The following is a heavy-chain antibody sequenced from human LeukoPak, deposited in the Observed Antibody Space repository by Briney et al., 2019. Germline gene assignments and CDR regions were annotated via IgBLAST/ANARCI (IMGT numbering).Heavy chain of an antibody. J-gene: IGHJ4*02. Sequence: ASVKVSCKVSGYTLTELSMHWVRQAPGKGLEWMGGFDPEDGETIYAQKFQGRVTMTEDTSTDTAYMELSSLRSEDTAVYYCATLSGTTVTAMSGFWGQGTLVTVSP. D-gene: IGHD2-21*02. CDR3: ATLSGTTVTAMSGF. CDR1: GYTLTELS. V-gene: IGHV1-24*01. CDR2: FDPEDGET.